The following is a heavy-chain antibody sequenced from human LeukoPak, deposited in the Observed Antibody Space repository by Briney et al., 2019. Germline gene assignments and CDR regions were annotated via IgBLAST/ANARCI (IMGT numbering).Heavy chain of an antibody. CDR1: GFNFNIYS. D-gene: IGHD2-15*01. Sequence: PGGSLRLSCRASGFNFNIYSMNWVRQAPGKGLEWVSVIRAEGDPTHYADSVKGRFTISRDNSKNTLYLQMNSLRAEDTAVYYCAKDDLVVVAAESDYWGQGTLVTVTS. CDR3: AKDDLVVVAAESDY. V-gene: IGHV3-23*01. J-gene: IGHJ4*02. CDR2: IRAEGDPT.